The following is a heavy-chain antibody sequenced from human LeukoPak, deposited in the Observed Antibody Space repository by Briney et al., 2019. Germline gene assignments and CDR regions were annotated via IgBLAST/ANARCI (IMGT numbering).Heavy chain of an antibody. V-gene: IGHV3-7*05. Sequence: GGSLRLSCAASGFTFSGFWMSWVRQAPGKGLEWVATINQDGSEKDYVDSVKGRVTISRDNAKNSLYLQMNSLRAEDTAVYYCARHQKGAVADPDAFDIWGQGTMVTVSS. CDR2: INQDGSEK. J-gene: IGHJ3*02. CDR3: ARHQKGAVADPDAFDI. CDR1: GFTFSGFW. D-gene: IGHD6-19*01.